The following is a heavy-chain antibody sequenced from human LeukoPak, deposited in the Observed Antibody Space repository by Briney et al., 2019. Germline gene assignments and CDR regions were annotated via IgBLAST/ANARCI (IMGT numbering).Heavy chain of an antibody. V-gene: IGHV4-28*05. CDR2: IYYSGSI. CDR3: AGNLPGYCSSTSCTTGAFDI. D-gene: IGHD2-2*01. Sequence: SDTLSLTCAVSGYSISSSNWWGWIRQPPGKGLEWIGYIYYSGSIYYNPSLKSRVTMSVDTSKNQFSLKLSSVTAVDTAVYYCAGNLPGYCSSTSCTTGAFDIWGQGTMVTVSS. J-gene: IGHJ3*02. CDR1: GYSISSSNW.